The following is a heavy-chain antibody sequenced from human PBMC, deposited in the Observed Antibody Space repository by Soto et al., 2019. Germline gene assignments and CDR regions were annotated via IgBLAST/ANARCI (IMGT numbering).Heavy chain of an antibody. D-gene: IGHD6-13*01. V-gene: IGHV1-18*01. J-gene: IGHJ4*02. Sequence: QVQLVQSGGEVKKPGASVKVSCKASGYTFTSYGISWVRQAPGQGLEWMGWISGYNGNTNYAQKRQGRVTMTTDTSTSTVYMELRSLRSDDTAVYYCARFYSSWSLAYWGQGTLVTVSS. CDR2: ISGYNGNT. CDR3: ARFYSSWSLAY. CDR1: GYTFTSYG.